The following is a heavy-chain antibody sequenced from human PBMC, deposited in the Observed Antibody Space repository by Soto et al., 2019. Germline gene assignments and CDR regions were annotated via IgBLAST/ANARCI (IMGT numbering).Heavy chain of an antibody. CDR1: GDSISTVDYF. CDR2: IYKSATT. Sequence: TLSLTCSVSGDSISTVDYFWAWIRQPPGQALEYIGYIYKSATTYYNPSFESRVAISLDTSKSQFSLNVTSVNAADTAVYFCARGRYCLTGRCFPNWFDSWGQVNLVT. J-gene: IGHJ5*01. D-gene: IGHD2-15*01. CDR3: ARGRYCLTGRCFPNWFDS. V-gene: IGHV4-30-4*01.